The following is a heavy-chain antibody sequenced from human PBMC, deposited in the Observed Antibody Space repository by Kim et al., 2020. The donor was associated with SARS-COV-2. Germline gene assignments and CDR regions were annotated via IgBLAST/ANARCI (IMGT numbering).Heavy chain of an antibody. CDR3: ARDKNSYGQYYYYGMDV. D-gene: IGHD5-18*01. CDR2: IWYDGSNK. Sequence: GGSLRLSCAASGFTFSSYGMHWVRQAPGKGLEWVAVIWYDGSNKYYADSVKGRFTISRDNSKNTLYLQMNSLRAEDTAVYYCARDKNSYGQYYYYGMDVWGQGTTVTVSS. J-gene: IGHJ6*02. CDR1: GFTFSSYG. V-gene: IGHV3-33*01.